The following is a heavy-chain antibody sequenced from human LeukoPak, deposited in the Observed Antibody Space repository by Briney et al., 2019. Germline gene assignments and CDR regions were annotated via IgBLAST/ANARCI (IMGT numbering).Heavy chain of an antibody. CDR2: ISTRIDYM. D-gene: IGHD6-19*01. CDR1: GFPFSSYS. Sequence: GGSLRLSCAASGFPFSSYSMNWVRRAPGRGLEWVSSISTRIDYMYYADSVKGRFTISRDNAKNSLYLQMNSLRAEDAAVYYCARAIFSRGWYLVDYWGQGTLVTVSS. CDR3: ARAIFSRGWYLVDY. V-gene: IGHV3-21*01. J-gene: IGHJ4*02.